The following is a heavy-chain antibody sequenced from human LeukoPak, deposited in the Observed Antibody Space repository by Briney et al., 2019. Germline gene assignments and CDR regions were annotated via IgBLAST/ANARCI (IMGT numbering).Heavy chain of an antibody. CDR3: AKDPTVGALRAFDI. V-gene: IGHV3-48*01. Sequence: GGSLRLSCAASGFTFSSYSMNWVRQAPGKGLEWVSYISSSSSTIYYADSVKGRFTISRDNAKNSLYLQMNSLRAEDTAVYYCAKDPTVGALRAFDIWGQGTMVTVSS. D-gene: IGHD1-26*01. J-gene: IGHJ3*02. CDR2: ISSSSSTI. CDR1: GFTFSSYS.